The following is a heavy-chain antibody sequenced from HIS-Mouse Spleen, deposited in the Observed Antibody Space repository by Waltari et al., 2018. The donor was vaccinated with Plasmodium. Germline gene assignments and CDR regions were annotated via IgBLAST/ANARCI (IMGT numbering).Heavy chain of an antibody. CDR3: ASSWYWYFDL. J-gene: IGHJ2*01. V-gene: IGHV3-7*01. CDR2: IKQDGSEK. Sequence: EVQLVESGGGLVQPGGSLRPSCAASRFTFSSYWMSWVRQAPGKGVEGGAKIKQDGSEKYYVDSVKGRFTISRDNAKNSLYLQMNSLRAEDTAVYYCASSWYWYFDLWGRGTLVTVSS. CDR1: RFTFSSYW. D-gene: IGHD6-13*01.